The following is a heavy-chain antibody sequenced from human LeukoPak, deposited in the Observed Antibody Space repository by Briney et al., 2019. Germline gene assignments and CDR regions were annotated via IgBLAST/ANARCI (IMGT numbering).Heavy chain of an antibody. Sequence: GGSLRLSCAGSGFTFSDYWMHWVRQAPGKGLVWVSRIETDGSSTTYADSVKGRFTISRDNAKNTLYLQMNSLRAEDTAVYYCARSSDYGGNWFGPWGQGTLVTVS. V-gene: IGHV3-74*01. CDR3: ARSSDYGGNWFGP. D-gene: IGHD4-23*01. CDR2: IETDGSST. CDR1: GFTFSDYW. J-gene: IGHJ5*02.